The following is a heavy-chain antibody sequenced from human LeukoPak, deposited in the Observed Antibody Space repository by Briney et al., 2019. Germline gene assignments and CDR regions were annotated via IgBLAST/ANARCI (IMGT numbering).Heavy chain of an antibody. CDR3: ARAPISDSSGYLFY. Sequence: SVKVSCKASGGTFSSYAISWLRQAPGQGLEWMGRIIPIFGTANYAQKFQGRVTITTDESTSTAYMELSSLRSEDTAVYYCARAPISDSSGYLFYWGQGTLVTVSS. J-gene: IGHJ4*02. V-gene: IGHV1-69*05. CDR1: GGTFSSYA. CDR2: IIPIFGTA. D-gene: IGHD3-22*01.